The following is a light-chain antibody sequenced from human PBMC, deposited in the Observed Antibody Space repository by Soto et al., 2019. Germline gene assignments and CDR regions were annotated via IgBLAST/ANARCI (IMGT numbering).Light chain of an antibody. CDR3: QQYYSYPRT. V-gene: IGKV1-8*01. J-gene: IGKJ1*01. Sequence: AIRMTQSPSSLSASTGDRVTITCRASQGISSYLAWYQQKPGKAPKLLIYAASTLQIGVPSRFSGSGSGTDFTLTVSCLQAEDFATYYCQQYYSYPRTFCQGTKVEIK. CDR2: AAS. CDR1: QGISSY.